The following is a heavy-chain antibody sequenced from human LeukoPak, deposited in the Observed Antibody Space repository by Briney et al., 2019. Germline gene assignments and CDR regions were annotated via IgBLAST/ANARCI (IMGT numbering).Heavy chain of an antibody. D-gene: IGHD2-8*02. CDR2: ISYDGSNK. J-gene: IGHJ4*02. CDR3: ARPGAQGSYLDY. CDR1: GFTFSSYA. V-gene: IGHV3-30-3*01. Sequence: GGSLRLSCAASGFTFSSYAMHWVRQAPGKGLEWVAVISYDGSNKYYADSVKGRFTISRDNSKNTLYLQMNSLRAEDTAVYYCARPGAQGSYLDYWGQGTLVTVSS.